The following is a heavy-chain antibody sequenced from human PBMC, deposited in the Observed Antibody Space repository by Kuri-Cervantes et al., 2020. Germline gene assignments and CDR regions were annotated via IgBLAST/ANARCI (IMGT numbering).Heavy chain of an antibody. CDR1: GGTFSSYA. Sequence: SVKVSCKASGGTFSSYAISWVRQAPGQGLEWMGGIIPIFGTANYAQKFQGRVTITADESTSTAYMELSSLRSEDTAVYYCARGSRWLVLYYFDYWGREPWSPSPQ. CDR2: IIPIFGTA. D-gene: IGHD6-19*01. J-gene: IGHJ4*02. CDR3: ARGSRWLVLYYFDY. V-gene: IGHV1-69*13.